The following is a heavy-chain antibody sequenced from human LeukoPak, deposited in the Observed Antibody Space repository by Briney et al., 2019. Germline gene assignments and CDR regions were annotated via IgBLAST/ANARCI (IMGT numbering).Heavy chain of an antibody. V-gene: IGHV4-59*01. CDR2: IYYSGST. D-gene: IGHD3-10*01. CDR3: ARARYYYGSGSYYFDY. Sequence: SETLSLTCTVSGGSISSYYWSWIRQPPRKGLEWIGYIYYSGSTNYNPSLKSRVTISVDTSKNQFSLKLSSVTAADTAVYYCARARYYYGSGSYYFDYWGQGTLVTVSS. J-gene: IGHJ4*02. CDR1: GGSISSYY.